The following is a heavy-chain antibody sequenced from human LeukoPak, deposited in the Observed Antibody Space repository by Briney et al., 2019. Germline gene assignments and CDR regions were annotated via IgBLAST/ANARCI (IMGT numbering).Heavy chain of an antibody. CDR1: DDSITMYY. J-gene: IGHJ4*02. Sequence: SETLSLTCSVSDDSITMYYWTWIRQPPGKGLEWIGYIYYSGSTNYNPSLKSRVTISVDTSKNQFSLKLSSVTAADTAVYYCARVRSSIAARSGFDYWGQGTLVTVSS. V-gene: IGHV4-59*01. CDR2: IYYSGST. CDR3: ARVRSSIAARSGFDY. D-gene: IGHD6-6*01.